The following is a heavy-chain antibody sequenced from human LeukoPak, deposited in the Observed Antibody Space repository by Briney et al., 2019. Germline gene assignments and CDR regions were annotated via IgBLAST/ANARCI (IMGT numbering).Heavy chain of an antibody. V-gene: IGHV5-51*01. CDR3: ARRRDLYSGSYYPFDY. J-gene: IGHJ4*02. CDR2: IYPGDSDA. CDR1: GYSFTSYW. Sequence: GESLKISCKGSGYSFTSYWIGWVRQMPGKGLEWMGIIYPGDSDARYSPSFQGQVTISADKSISTAYLQWSSLRASDTAMYYCARRRDLYSGSYYPFDYWGQGTLVTVSS. D-gene: IGHD1-26*01.